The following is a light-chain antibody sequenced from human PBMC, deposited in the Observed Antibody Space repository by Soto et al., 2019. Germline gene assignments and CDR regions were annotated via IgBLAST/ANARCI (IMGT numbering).Light chain of an antibody. CDR3: SSYTSSSTLVV. CDR2: VVS. CDR1: SSDVGGYNY. Sequence: QSALTQPASVSGSPGQSITISCTGTSSDVGGYNYVSWYQQHPGKAPKLMIYVVSNRPSGVSNRFSGSKSDNTASLTISGLQAEDEADYYCSSYTSSSTLVVFGGGTKLTVL. J-gene: IGLJ2*01. V-gene: IGLV2-14*01.